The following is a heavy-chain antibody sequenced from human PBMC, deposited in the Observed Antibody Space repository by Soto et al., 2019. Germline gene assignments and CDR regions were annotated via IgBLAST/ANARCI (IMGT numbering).Heavy chain of an antibody. CDR3: ARGSGYGGYDWFDP. J-gene: IGHJ5*02. D-gene: IGHD5-12*01. V-gene: IGHV1-8*01. CDR2: MNANSGNT. Sequence: ASVKVSCKASGYTFTSHDINWVRQATGQGLEWMGWMNANSGNTGYAPKFQGRVTMTRNTSISTAYMELSSLRSEDTAVYYCARGSGYGGYDWFDPWGQGTPVTVSS. CDR1: GYTFTSHD.